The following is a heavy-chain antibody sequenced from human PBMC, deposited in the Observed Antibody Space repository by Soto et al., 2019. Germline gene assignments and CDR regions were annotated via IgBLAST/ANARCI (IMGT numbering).Heavy chain of an antibody. V-gene: IGHV1-8*01. Sequence: ASVKVSCKASGYTFTSYDINWVRQATGQGLEWMGWMNPNSGNTGYAQKFQGRVTMTRNTSISTAYMELSSLRSEDTAVYYCAKTQFRSYSSSSEYYYYYMDVWGKGTTVTVSS. J-gene: IGHJ6*03. CDR1: GYTFTSYD. D-gene: IGHD6-6*01. CDR2: MNPNSGNT. CDR3: AKTQFRSYSSSSEYYYYYMDV.